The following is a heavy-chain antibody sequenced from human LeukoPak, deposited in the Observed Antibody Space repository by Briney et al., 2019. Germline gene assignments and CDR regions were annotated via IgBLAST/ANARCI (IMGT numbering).Heavy chain of an antibody. CDR1: GFSLSTSGVG. V-gene: IGHV2-5*01. CDR3: AHSKEDYFDRSGYYDY. CDR2: INWNDDK. J-gene: IGHJ4*02. D-gene: IGHD3-22*01. Sequence: SGPTLVNPTQTLTLTCTFSGFSLSTSGVGVGWIRQPPRKALEWLALINWNDDKRYSPSLKTRLTLTKDSSKNQVVLTMTNMDPVDTATYYCAHSKEDYFDRSGYYDYWGQGTLVTVSS.